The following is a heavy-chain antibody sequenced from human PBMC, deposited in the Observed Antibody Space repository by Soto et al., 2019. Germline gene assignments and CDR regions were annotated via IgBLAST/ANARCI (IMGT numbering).Heavy chain of an antibody. J-gene: IGHJ4*02. V-gene: IGHV3-23*01. CDR2: ISGSGGTT. CDR3: ATLQGTYYYGSGSYYLPY. Sequence: EVHLLESGGGLVQPGGSLRLSCAASGFTFSSYVMSWVRQAPGKGLEWVSAISGSGGTTYYADSVKGRFTISRDNSKNTLYLQMNSLRAEDTAVYYCATLQGTYYYGSGSYYLPYWGQETLVTVSS. CDR1: GFTFSSYV. D-gene: IGHD3-10*01.